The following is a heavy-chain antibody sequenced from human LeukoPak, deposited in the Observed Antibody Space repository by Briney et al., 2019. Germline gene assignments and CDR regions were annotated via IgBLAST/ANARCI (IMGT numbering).Heavy chain of an antibody. CDR1: GFTFSSYS. CDR2: ISSSSSYI. V-gene: IGHV3-21*01. Sequence: GGSLRLSWAASGFTFSSYSMNGGRQAPGKGLEWVSSISSSSSYIYYASSVNGRFTIARDNAKNSLYLQMNRVRAEETAVYYCARLANYYDSSGDGFDIWGQGTMVTVSS. D-gene: IGHD3-22*01. J-gene: IGHJ3*02. CDR3: ARLANYYDSSGDGFDI.